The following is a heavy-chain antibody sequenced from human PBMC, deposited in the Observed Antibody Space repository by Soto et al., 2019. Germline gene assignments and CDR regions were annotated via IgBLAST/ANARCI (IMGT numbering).Heavy chain of an antibody. J-gene: IGHJ4*02. D-gene: IGHD4-17*01. Sequence: QVQLVESGGGLVKPGGSLRLSCAASGFTFSDYDMSWIRQAPGKGLEWVSYIFRDGSKAYYADSVKGRFTISRDNDKNSLYLQMNSLRGGDTDVYYCARGHTTVSTGYWGKGTLVTVAS. CDR2: IFRDGSKA. CDR1: GFTFSDYD. V-gene: IGHV3-11*01. CDR3: ARGHTTVSTGY.